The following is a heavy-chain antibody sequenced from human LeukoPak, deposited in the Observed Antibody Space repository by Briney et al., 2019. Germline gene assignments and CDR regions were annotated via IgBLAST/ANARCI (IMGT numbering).Heavy chain of an antibody. Sequence: ASVKVSCKASGYTFTGYYMHWVRQAPGQGREWMGWINPNSGGTNYAQKFQGRVTMTRNTSISTAYMELSRLISDDTAVYYCAIPPGYCSSTSCYTFDYWGQGTLVTVSS. V-gene: IGHV1-2*02. CDR3: AIPPGYCSSTSCYTFDY. J-gene: IGHJ4*02. CDR2: INPNSGGT. D-gene: IGHD2-2*02. CDR1: GYTFTGYY.